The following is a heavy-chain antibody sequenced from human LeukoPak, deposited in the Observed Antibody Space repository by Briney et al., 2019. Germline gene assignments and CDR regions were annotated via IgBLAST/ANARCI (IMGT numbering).Heavy chain of an antibody. CDR1: GGSISTYY. CDR2: IYYTGST. D-gene: IGHD1-26*01. CDR3: TRGGNYWPQWWFDP. Sequence: SETLSLTGTVSGGSISTYYWSWIRQPPGKGLEWIGYIYYTGSTSYNPSLKSRVTMSLDASKNQFSLELNSVTPADTAVYYCTRGGNYWPQWWFDPWGRGTLVSVSS. J-gene: IGHJ5*02. V-gene: IGHV4-59*01.